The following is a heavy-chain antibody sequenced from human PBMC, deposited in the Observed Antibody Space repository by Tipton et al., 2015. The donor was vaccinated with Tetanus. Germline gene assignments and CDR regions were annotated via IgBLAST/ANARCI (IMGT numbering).Heavy chain of an antibody. Sequence: QVQLVQSGPEVKKPGASVKVSCKASGYTFTGYYMHWVRQAPGQGLEWMGWINPNSGGTNYAQKFQGRVTMTRDTSISTAYMELSRLRSEDTAVYYCARASSWDYGDYALDYWGQGTLVTVSS. CDR1: GYTFTGYY. CDR3: ARASSWDYGDYALDY. J-gene: IGHJ4*02. CDR2: INPNSGGT. D-gene: IGHD4-17*01. V-gene: IGHV1-2*02.